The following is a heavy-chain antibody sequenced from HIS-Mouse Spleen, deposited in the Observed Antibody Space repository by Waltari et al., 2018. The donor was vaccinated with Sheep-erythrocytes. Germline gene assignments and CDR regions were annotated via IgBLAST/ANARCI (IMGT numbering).Heavy chain of an antibody. CDR1: GGSISSGDYY. J-gene: IGHJ4*02. Sequence: QVQLQESGPGLVKPSQTLSLTCTVSGGSISSGDYYWRWIRQPPGKGLEWIGYIYYSGSTYYNPSLKCRVTISVDTSKSQFSLRLSSVTAADTAVYYCASAPYYYASSGYYYFDYWGQGTLVTVSS. V-gene: IGHV4-30-4*01. CDR2: IYYSGST. CDR3: ASAPYYYASSGYYYFDY. D-gene: IGHD3-22*01.